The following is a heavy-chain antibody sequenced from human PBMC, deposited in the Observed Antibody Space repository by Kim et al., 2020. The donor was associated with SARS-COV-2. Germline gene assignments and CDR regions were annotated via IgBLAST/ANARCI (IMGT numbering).Heavy chain of an antibody. CDR3: AKDELDV. CDR1: GFTFDDYA. CDR2: ISWNSGSI. J-gene: IGHJ6*02. Sequence: GGSLRLSCAASGFTFDDYAMHWVRQAPGKGLEWVSGISWNSGSIGYADSVKGRFTISRDNAKNSLYLQMNSLRAEDTAWYYCAKDELDVWGQGTTVTVSS. V-gene: IGHV3-9*01.